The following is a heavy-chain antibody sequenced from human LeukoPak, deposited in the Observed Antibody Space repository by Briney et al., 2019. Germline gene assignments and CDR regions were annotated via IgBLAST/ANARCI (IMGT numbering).Heavy chain of an antibody. Sequence: PSETLSLTCPVSGGSISSGSYYWSWIRQPAGKGLEWIGRIYTSGSTNYNPSLKSRVTISVDTSKNQFSLKLSSVTAADTAVYYCASMEYYYDSSGYHQLGYYFDYWGQGTLVTVSS. V-gene: IGHV4-61*02. CDR1: GGSISSGSYY. J-gene: IGHJ4*02. CDR3: ASMEYYYDSSGYHQLGYYFDY. D-gene: IGHD3-22*01. CDR2: IYTSGST.